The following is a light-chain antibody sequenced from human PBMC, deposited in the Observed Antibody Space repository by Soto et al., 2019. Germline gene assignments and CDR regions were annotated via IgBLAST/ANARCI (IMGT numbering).Light chain of an antibody. CDR3: QQYNSYSPT. J-gene: IGKJ1*01. CDR1: QSIRRW. Sequence: IQLTQSPSSLSASVGDSVTITCRASQSIRRWLAWYQQKPGKAPKFLIYDASTLETGVPSRFSGSGSGTEFTLTIDSLQPDDFATYYCQQYNSYSPTFGQGTKVDIK. CDR2: DAS. V-gene: IGKV1-5*01.